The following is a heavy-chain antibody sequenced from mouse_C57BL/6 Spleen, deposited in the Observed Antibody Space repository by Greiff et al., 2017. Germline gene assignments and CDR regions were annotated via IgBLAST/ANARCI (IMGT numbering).Heavy chain of an antibody. V-gene: IGHV7-3*01. CDR3: ARYNYGSSYGFAY. J-gene: IGHJ3*01. CDR1: GFTFTDYY. CDR2: IRNKANGYTT. Sequence: DVQLVESGGGLVQPGGSLSLSCAASGFTFTDYYMSWVRQPPGKALEWLGFIRNKANGYTTEYSASVKGRLTISRDNSQSILYLQMNALRAEDSATYYCARYNYGSSYGFAYWGQGTLVTVSA. D-gene: IGHD1-1*01.